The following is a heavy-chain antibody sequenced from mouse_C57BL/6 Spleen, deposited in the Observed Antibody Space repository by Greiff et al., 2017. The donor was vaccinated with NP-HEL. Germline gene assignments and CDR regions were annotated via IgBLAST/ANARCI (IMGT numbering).Heavy chain of an antibody. CDR2: ILPGSGII. CDR1: GYTFTGYW. V-gene: IGHV1-9*01. CDR3: ARSTVVATEYAMDY. D-gene: IGHD1-1*01. J-gene: IGHJ4*01. Sequence: VQLQQSGAELMKPGASVKLSCKATGYTFTGYWIEWVKQRPGHGLEWIGEILPGSGIINYNEKFKGKATFTADTSSNPAYMQLSSLTTEDSAIFYCARSTVVATEYAMDYWGQGTSVTVSS.